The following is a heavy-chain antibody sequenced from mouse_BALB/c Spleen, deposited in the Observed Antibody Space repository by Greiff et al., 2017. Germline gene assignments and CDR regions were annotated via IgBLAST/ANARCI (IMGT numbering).Heavy chain of an antibody. CDR2: INPSNGRT. CDR3: AKGGRFAY. CDR1: GYTFTSYW. Sequence: QVQLQQPGAELVKPGASVKLSCKASGYTFTSYWMHWVKQRPGQGLEWIGEINPSNGRTNYNEKFMSKATLTVDKSSSTAYMQLSSLTSEDSAVYYCAKGGRFAYWGQGTLVTVSA. V-gene: IGHV1S81*02. J-gene: IGHJ3*01.